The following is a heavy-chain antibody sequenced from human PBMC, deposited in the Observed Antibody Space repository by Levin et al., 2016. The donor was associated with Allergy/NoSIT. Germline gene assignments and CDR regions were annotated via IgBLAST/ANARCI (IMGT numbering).Heavy chain of an antibody. CDR2: INPSGGST. CDR1: GYTFTSYY. V-gene: IGHV1-46*01. J-gene: IGHJ4*02. CDR3: ARDPGTIFGVVILYDY. D-gene: IGHD3-3*01. Sequence: ASVKVSCKASGYTFTSYYMHWVRQAPGQGLEWMGIINPSGGSTSYAQKFQGRVTMTRDTSTSTVYMELSSLRSEDTAVYYCARDPGTIFGVVILYDYWGQGTLVTVSS.